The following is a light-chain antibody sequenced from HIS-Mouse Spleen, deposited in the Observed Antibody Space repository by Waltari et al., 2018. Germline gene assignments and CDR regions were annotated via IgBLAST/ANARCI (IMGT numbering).Light chain of an antibody. CDR2: DVS. Sequence: QSALTQPASVSGSPGQSITISCTGTSSDVGGYDYVPWYQQHPGKAPKRMIYDVSNRPSVVSNRVSGSKSGNTASLTISGLQAEDEADYYCSSYTSSSTEVFGGGTKLTVL. J-gene: IGLJ2*01. CDR3: SSYTSSSTEV. V-gene: IGLV2-14*03. CDR1: SSDVGGYDY.